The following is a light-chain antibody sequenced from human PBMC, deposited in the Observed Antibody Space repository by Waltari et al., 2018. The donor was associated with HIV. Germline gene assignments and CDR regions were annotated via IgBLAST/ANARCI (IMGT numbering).Light chain of an antibody. CDR2: STS. V-gene: IGLV7-43*01. Sequence: QTVVTQEPSLTVSPRGTVTLTCASSTGAVTSGYYPNWFQQKPGQAPRTLIFSTSNKYSWTPARFSGSRLGDKAALTLSGVQPEDEAEYYCLLYYGGAWVFGGGTKLTVL. CDR1: TGAVTSGYY. CDR3: LLYYGGAWV. J-gene: IGLJ3*02.